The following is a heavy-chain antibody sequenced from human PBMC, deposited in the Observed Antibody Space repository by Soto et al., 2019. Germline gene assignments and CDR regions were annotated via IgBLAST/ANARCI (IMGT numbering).Heavy chain of an antibody. CDR1: GFTFTTYS. J-gene: IGHJ3*02. Sequence: EMQLVESGGGLVQPGESLRLSCVASGFTFTTYSMNWVRQTPGKGLEWIAYTNHDGSSVYYSDSVKGRFTISRDNAQNSLFLQLNSLRDEDTALYYCAKDRHWEQWQGPHDAFEIWGQGTMVTVSS. CDR2: TNHDGSSV. CDR3: AKDRHWEQWQGPHDAFEI. D-gene: IGHD6-19*01. V-gene: IGHV3-48*02.